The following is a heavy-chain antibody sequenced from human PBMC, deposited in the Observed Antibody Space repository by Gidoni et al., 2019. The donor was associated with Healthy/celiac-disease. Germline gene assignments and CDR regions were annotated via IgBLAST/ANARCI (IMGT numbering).Heavy chain of an antibody. D-gene: IGHD1-1*01. Sequence: QVQLVQSGAEVKKPRSSVKVSCKASVGTFSRYTISWVRQAPGQGLEWMGRIIPILGIANYAQKFQGRVTITADKSTSTAYMELSSLRSEDTAVYYCARFPMDNHFYYYYGMDVWGQGTTVTVSS. CDR1: VGTFSRYT. V-gene: IGHV1-69*02. J-gene: IGHJ6*02. CDR3: ARFPMDNHFYYYYGMDV. CDR2: IIPILGIA.